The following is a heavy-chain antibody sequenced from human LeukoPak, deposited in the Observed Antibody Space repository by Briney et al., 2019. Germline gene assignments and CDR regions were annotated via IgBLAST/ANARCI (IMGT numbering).Heavy chain of an antibody. CDR3: ARGWNCKGPLDF. D-gene: IGHD1-7*01. Sequence: SETLSLTCSVSGGSIGDYYWSWVRQPPGKGLELIGYIYYGGSTSYSPSLKTRVTISVDTSKNQFSLRVTSVTAADTAVYYCARGWNCKGPLDFWGQGALVTVSS. J-gene: IGHJ4*02. V-gene: IGHV4-59*01. CDR2: IYYGGST. CDR1: GGSIGDYY.